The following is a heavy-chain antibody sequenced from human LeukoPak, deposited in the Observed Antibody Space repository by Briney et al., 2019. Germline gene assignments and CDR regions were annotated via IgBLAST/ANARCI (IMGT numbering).Heavy chain of an antibody. Sequence: GGSLRLSCAASGFTFDDYGMSWVRQAPGKGLEWVSIIYSGGSTFYADSVKGRFTISKDNSKNTLYLQMNSLRAEDTAVYYCARVWFGEFQLPDYWGQGTLVTVSS. J-gene: IGHJ4*02. D-gene: IGHD3-10*01. CDR2: IYSGGST. V-gene: IGHV3-53*01. CDR1: GFTFDDYG. CDR3: ARVWFGEFQLPDY.